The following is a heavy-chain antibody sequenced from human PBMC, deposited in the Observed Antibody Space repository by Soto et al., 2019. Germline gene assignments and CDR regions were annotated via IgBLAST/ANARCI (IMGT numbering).Heavy chain of an antibody. D-gene: IGHD6-6*01. Sequence: QVQLVQSVAEVKKPGSSVNVSCKASGGTFSSYAISWVRQAPGQGLEWMGGINPSFGTANYAKKFQGRVTITADETTSTAYMERSSLRSEDTAGYYCAREISSSLFNRFDPWVQGTLVTVSS. J-gene: IGHJ5*02. CDR3: AREISSSLFNRFDP. CDR2: INPSFGTA. V-gene: IGHV1-69*01. CDR1: GGTFSSYA.